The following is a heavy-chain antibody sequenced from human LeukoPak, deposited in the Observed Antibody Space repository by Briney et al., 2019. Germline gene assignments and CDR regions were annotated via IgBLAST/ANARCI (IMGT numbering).Heavy chain of an antibody. CDR2: IYHSGST. J-gene: IGHJ1*01. CDR1: GYSISSGYY. Sequence: SETLSLTCTVSGYSISSGYYWGWIRQPPGKGLEWIGSIYHSGSTYYNPSLKSRVTISVDTSKNQFSLKLSSVTAADTAVYYCASPKISMSEYFQHWGQGTLVIVSS. D-gene: IGHD3-10*02. V-gene: IGHV4-38-2*02. CDR3: ASPKISMSEYFQH.